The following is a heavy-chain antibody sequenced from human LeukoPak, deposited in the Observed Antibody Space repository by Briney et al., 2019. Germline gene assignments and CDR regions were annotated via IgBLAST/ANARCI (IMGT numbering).Heavy chain of an antibody. Sequence: AASVKVSCKASGYTSSNYYMHWVRQAPGQGLEWMGIIKPSGGTTSYAQKFRGRVTMTSDTSTSTVYMELRSLRSEETAVYYCARGGFGLGVGSTKGLNWLDPWGQGTLVTGSS. CDR2: IKPSGGTT. J-gene: IGHJ5*02. CDR1: GYTSSNYY. D-gene: IGHD1-26*01. CDR3: ARGGFGLGVGSTKGLNWLDP. V-gene: IGHV1-46*01.